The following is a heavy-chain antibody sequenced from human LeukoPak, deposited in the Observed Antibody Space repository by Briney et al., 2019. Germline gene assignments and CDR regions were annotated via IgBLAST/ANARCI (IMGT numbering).Heavy chain of an antibody. J-gene: IGHJ6*03. Sequence: GRSLRLSCAASGFTFDDYAMHWVRQAPGKGLEWVSGISWNSGSIGYADSVKGRFTISRDNAKNSLYLQMNSLRAEDTALYYCAKDFRPPPVAPRYYYYMDVWGKGTTVTVSS. D-gene: IGHD6-19*01. CDR1: GFTFDDYA. V-gene: IGHV3-9*01. CDR3: AKDFRPPPVAPRYYYYMDV. CDR2: ISWNSGSI.